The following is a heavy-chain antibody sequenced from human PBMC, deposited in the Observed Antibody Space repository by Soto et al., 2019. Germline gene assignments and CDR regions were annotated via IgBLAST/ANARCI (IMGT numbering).Heavy chain of an antibody. Sequence: QVQLVQSGAEVKKPGASVKVSCKASGYTFTSYGISWVRQAPGQGLEWMGWISAYNGNTNYAQKLQGRVTMTTDTSTSTAYMELRRLRSDDTAVYYCARVAPYSSYPDYYYYMDVWGKGTTVTVSS. J-gene: IGHJ6*03. CDR2: ISAYNGNT. D-gene: IGHD1-26*01. CDR1: GYTFTSYG. CDR3: ARVAPYSSYPDYYYYMDV. V-gene: IGHV1-18*01.